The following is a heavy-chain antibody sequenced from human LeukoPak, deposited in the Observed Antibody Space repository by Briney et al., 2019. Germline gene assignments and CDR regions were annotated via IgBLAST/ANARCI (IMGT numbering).Heavy chain of an antibody. J-gene: IGHJ4*02. CDR1: GCTFSTYS. D-gene: IGHD2-2*01. V-gene: IGHV3-48*04. CDR2: ISTSSGTM. Sequence: GGSLRLSCAASGCTFSTYSMNWVRQAPGKGLEWVSYISTSSGTMYYADSVKGRFTISRDNAQNSLYLQMNSLTAEDTAVYYCAREGSAADDFDYWGQGTLVTVSS. CDR3: AREGSAADDFDY.